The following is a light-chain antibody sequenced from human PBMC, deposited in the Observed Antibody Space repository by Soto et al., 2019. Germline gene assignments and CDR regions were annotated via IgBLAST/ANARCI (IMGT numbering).Light chain of an antibody. V-gene: IGLV1-44*01. J-gene: IGLJ3*02. CDR1: SSNLGSNS. Sequence: QSVLTQPPSASGTPGQRVIISCSGSSSNLGSNSGNWYQQLPGTAPKLLIYNTYQRPLGVPDRFSGSKSGTSASLAISGLQSEDEGDYFCAAWDDSLNGPVFGGGTPLTVL. CDR2: NTY. CDR3: AAWDDSLNGPV.